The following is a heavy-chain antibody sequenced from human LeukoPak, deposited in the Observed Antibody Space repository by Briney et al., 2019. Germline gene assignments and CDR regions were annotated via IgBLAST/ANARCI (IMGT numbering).Heavy chain of an antibody. CDR3: ATWGIVATVYYFDY. V-gene: IGHV3-21*01. J-gene: IGHJ4*02. Sequence: GGSLRLSCAASGFTFSSYSMNWVRQAPGKGLEWVSSISSSSSYIYYADSVKGRFTISRDNAKNSLYLQMNSLRAEDTAVYYCATWGIVATVYYFDYWGQGTLVTVSS. CDR2: ISSSSSYI. CDR1: GFTFSSYS. D-gene: IGHD3-22*01.